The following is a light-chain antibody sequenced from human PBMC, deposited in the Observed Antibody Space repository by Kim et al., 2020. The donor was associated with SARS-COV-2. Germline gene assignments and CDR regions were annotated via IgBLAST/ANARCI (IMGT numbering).Light chain of an antibody. J-gene: IGLJ2*01. CDR2: QDS. CDR1: RLGHKY. CDR3: QVWDSTTTV. Sequence: SYELTQPPSVSVSPGQTASITCSGDRLGHKYVCWYRHKPGQSTEVVIYQDSQRPSGIPERFSGSNSENTATLTIRGTQDVDEADYYCQVWDSTTTVFGGGTQLTVL. V-gene: IGLV3-1*01.